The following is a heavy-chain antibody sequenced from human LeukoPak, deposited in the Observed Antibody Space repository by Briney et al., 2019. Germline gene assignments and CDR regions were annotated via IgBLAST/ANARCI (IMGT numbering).Heavy chain of an antibody. D-gene: IGHD2-2*01. J-gene: IGHJ4*02. Sequence: GGSLNPSVPAPGFTVSSNYLTGSGQPPGKGLEWFQVIYSGGSTYYADSVKGRFTISRDNSKNTLYLQMNSLRAEDTAVYYCAIDPGPVVPAATCWGQGTLVTVSS. CDR1: GFTVSSNY. V-gene: IGHV3-66*02. CDR2: IYSGGST. CDR3: AIDPGPVVPAATC.